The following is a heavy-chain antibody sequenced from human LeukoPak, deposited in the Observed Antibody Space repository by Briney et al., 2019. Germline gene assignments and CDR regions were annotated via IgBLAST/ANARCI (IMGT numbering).Heavy chain of an antibody. CDR3: ARMANFWSGYYAFDY. V-gene: IGHV3-21*01. CDR1: GLTFSSYS. Sequence: GGSLRLSCAASGLTFSSYSMNWVRQAPGKGLEWVSSISRSSNYIYYADSVKGRFTISRDNAKNSLYLQMNSLRAEDTAVYYCARMANFWSGYYAFDYWGQGTLVTVSS. CDR2: ISRSSNYI. J-gene: IGHJ4*02. D-gene: IGHD3-3*01.